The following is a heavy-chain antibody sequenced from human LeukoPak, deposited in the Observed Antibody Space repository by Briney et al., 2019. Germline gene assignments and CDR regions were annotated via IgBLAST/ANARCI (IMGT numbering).Heavy chain of an antibody. D-gene: IGHD4-17*01. CDR2: INPNSGGT. V-gene: IGHV1-2*02. Sequence: GASVKVSCKASGYTFTVYYMHWVRQAPGQGLEWMAWINPNSGGTNYAQKFQGRVTMTRDKSISTAYMELSRLRSDDTAVYYCARLAGNGYGDYPINYWGQGTLVTVSS. CDR3: ARLAGNGYGDYPINY. CDR1: GYTFTVYY. J-gene: IGHJ4*02.